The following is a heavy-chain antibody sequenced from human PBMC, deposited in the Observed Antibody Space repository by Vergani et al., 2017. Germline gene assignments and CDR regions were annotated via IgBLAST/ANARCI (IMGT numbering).Heavy chain of an antibody. CDR2: ISWNSGSI. CDR1: GFTFDDYA. CDR3: AKVNHYCSSTSCYFDY. J-gene: IGHJ4*02. D-gene: IGHD2-2*01. Sequence: EVQLVESGGGLVQPGRSLRLSCAASGFTFDDYAMHWVRHAPGKGLEWVSGISWNSGSIGYADSVKGRFTISRDNAKNSLYLQMNSLRAEDTALYYCAKVNHYCSSTSCYFDYWGQGTLVTVSS. V-gene: IGHV3-9*01.